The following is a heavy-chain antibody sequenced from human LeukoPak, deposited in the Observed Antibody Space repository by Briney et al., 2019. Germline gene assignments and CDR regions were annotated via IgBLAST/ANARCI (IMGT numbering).Heavy chain of an antibody. CDR3: ARGGIMITFGGVIANDC. D-gene: IGHD3-16*02. CDR2: MNPNSGNT. J-gene: IGHJ4*02. CDR1: GYTFTSYD. Sequence: ASVKVSCKXSGYTFTSYDINWVRQATGQGLEWMGWMNPNSGNTGYSQKFQGRVTMTRNTSISTAYMELSSLRSEDTAVYYCARGGIMITFGGVIANDCWGPGTLVTVSS. V-gene: IGHV1-8*01.